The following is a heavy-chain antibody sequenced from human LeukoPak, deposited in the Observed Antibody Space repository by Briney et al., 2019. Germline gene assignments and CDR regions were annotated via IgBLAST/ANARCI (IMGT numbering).Heavy chain of an antibody. V-gene: IGHV4-39*07. D-gene: IGHD6-19*01. CDR1: GGSISSSSYY. J-gene: IGHJ3*02. Sequence: SETLSLTCTVSGGSISSSSYYWSWIRQPPGKGLEWIGEINHSGSTNYNPSLKSRDTISVDTSKNQFSLKLSSVTAADTAVYYCARDTSDSSGWYLREGDAFDIWGQGTMVTVSP. CDR2: INHSGST. CDR3: ARDTSDSSGWYLREGDAFDI.